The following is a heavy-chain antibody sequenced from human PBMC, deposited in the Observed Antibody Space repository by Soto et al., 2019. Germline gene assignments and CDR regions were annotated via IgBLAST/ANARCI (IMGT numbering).Heavy chain of an antibody. CDR1: GYTFTGYY. CDR2: INPNSGGT. CDR3: ARDRYYGSGSYYNVTRIYYYYYGMDV. D-gene: IGHD3-10*01. J-gene: IGHJ6*02. V-gene: IGHV1-2*04. Sequence: ASVKVSCKASGYTFTGYYMHWVRQAPGQGLEWMGWINPNSGGTNYAQKFQGWVTMTRDTSISTAYMELSRLRSDDTAVYYCARDRYYGSGSYYNVTRIYYYYYGMDVWGQGTTVTVSS.